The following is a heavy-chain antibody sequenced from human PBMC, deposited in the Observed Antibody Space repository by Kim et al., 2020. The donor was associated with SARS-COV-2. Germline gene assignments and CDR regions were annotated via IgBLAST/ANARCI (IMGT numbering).Heavy chain of an antibody. D-gene: IGHD4-4*01. CDR3: ARDLASNYYFDY. Sequence: SYADFVKGRFTISRDNAKNTLYLQMNSLRAEDTAVYYCARDLASNYYFDYWGQGTLVTVSS. J-gene: IGHJ4*02. V-gene: IGHV3-74*01.